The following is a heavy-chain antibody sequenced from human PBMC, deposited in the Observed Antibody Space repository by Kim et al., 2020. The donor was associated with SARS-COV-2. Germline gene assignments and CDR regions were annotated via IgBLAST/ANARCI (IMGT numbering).Heavy chain of an antibody. CDR1: GFTFSNAW. Sequence: GGSLRLSCAASGFTFSNAWMSWVRQAPGKGLEWVGRIKSKTDGGTTDYAAPVKGRFTISRDDSKNTLYLQMNSLKTEDTAVYYCTTDSYYYGSGSYYNDYYFDYWGQGTLVTVSS. D-gene: IGHD3-10*01. J-gene: IGHJ4*02. V-gene: IGHV3-15*01. CDR3: TTDSYYYGSGSYYNDYYFDY. CDR2: IKSKTDGGTT.